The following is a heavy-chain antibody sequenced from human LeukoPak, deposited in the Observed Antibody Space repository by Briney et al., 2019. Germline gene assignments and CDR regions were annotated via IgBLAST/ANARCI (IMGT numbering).Heavy chain of an antibody. CDR1: GFTFSDYY. CDR2: ISSSGTTQ. D-gene: IGHD3-22*01. V-gene: IGHV3-11*04. CDR3: AIQMTMIVVDPYFDY. J-gene: IGHJ4*02. Sequence: PGGPLRLSCAASGFTFSDYYMSWIRQAPGKGLEWITFISSSGTTQYYADSVRGRFTVSRDNAKSSLYLYLNSLRDEDTAVYYCAIQMTMIVVDPYFDYWGQGSQVTVSS.